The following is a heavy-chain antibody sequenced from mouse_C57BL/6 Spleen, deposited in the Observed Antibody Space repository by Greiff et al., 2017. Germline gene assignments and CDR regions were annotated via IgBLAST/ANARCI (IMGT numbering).Heavy chain of an antibody. V-gene: IGHV7-3*01. Sequence: EVKLVESGGGLVQPGGSLSLSCAASGFTFTDYYMSWVRQPPGKALEWLGFIRNKANGYTTEYSASVTGRFSISRDNSQSILYLQMNALRAEYSATYYSARPLTGKGGYCDVWGTGTTVNVSS. D-gene: IGHD4-1*01. J-gene: IGHJ1*03. CDR2: IRNKANGYTT. CDR3: ARPLTGKGGYCDV. CDR1: GFTFTDYY.